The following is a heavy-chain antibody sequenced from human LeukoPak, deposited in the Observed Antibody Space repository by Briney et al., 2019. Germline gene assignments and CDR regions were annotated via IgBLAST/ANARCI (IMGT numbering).Heavy chain of an antibody. CDR1: GGTISSYY. D-gene: IGHD1-1*01. CDR2: IYYSGST. J-gene: IGHJ3*02. CDR3: ARELDDAFDI. V-gene: IGHV4-59*01. Sequence: SETLSLTCTVSGGTISSYYWSWIRQPPGKGLEWIGYIYYSGSTNYNPSLKSRVTISVDTSKNQFSLKLSSVTAADTAVYYCARELDDAFDIWGQGTMVTVSS.